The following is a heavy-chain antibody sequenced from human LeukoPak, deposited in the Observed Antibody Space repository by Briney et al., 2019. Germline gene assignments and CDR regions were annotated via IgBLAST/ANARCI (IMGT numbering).Heavy chain of an antibody. J-gene: IGHJ5*02. D-gene: IGHD6-19*01. CDR1: GYTFTGYY. CDR3: ARDLNGWFNWFDP. CDR2: INPNSGGT. V-gene: IGHV1-2*02. Sequence: ASVKVSCKASGYTFTGYYMHWVRQAPGQGLEWMGWINPNSGGTNYAQKFQGRVTMTRDTSISTAYMELSRLRSDDTAVYYCARDLNGWFNWFDPWGRGTLVTVSS.